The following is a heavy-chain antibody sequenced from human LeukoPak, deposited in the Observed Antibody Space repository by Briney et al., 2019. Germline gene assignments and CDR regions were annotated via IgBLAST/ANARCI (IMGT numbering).Heavy chain of an antibody. CDR1: GFTFRNYG. J-gene: IGHJ4*02. CDR3: ARDPIAAAGGMVDY. V-gene: IGHV3-33*08. CDR2: IWYDGSNK. Sequence: GGSLRLSCAASGFTFRNYGMHWVRQAPGKGLEWVAVIWYDGSNKYYADSVKGRFTISRDNSKNTLYLQMNSLRAEDTAVYYCARDPIAAAGGMVDYWGQGTLVTVSS. D-gene: IGHD6-13*01.